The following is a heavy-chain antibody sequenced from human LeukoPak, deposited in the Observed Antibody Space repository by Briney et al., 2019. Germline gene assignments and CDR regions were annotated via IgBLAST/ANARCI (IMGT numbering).Heavy chain of an antibody. V-gene: IGHV4-39*02. Sequence: SETLSLTCTVSGGSITSSPYYWAWIRQPPGKGLEWIGTISYSGSTYYYPSLKSRVTISVDTSKNHFSLKLSSVTAADTAIYYCWRRPDGTSQVDYWGQGTLVTVSS. D-gene: IGHD1-14*01. CDR1: GGSITSSPYY. J-gene: IGHJ4*02. CDR2: ISYSGST. CDR3: WRRPDGTSQVDY.